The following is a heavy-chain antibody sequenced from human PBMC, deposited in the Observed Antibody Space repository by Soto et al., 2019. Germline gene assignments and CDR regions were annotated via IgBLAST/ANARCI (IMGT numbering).Heavy chain of an antibody. D-gene: IGHD2-15*01. Sequence: EVQLVESGGGLVQPGGSLRLSCAASGFTFSSYWMSWVRQAPGKGLEWVANIKQDGSEKYYVDSVKGRFTISRDNAKNSLYLQMNGLRAEDTAVYYCARLGLVVVVAATSPGYDYWGQGTLVTVSS. CDR3: ARLGLVVVVAATSPGYDY. CDR1: GFTFSSYW. V-gene: IGHV3-7*01. CDR2: IKQDGSEK. J-gene: IGHJ4*02.